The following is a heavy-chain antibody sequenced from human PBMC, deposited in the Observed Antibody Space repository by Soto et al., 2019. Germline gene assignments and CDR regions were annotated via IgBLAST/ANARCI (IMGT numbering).Heavy chain of an antibody. CDR2: MNPNSGNT. V-gene: IGHV1-8*01. CDR1: GDTFTSYD. CDR3: ARGVQLWRRKVYGMAV. D-gene: IGHD5-18*01. Sequence: ASVKVCCKASGDTFTSYDINCVRQAPGQGLEWMGWMNPNSGNTGYAQKFQGRVTMTRNTSISTAYMELSSLRSEDTAVYYCARGVQLWRRKVYGMAVWGQGTTVTVSS. J-gene: IGHJ6*02.